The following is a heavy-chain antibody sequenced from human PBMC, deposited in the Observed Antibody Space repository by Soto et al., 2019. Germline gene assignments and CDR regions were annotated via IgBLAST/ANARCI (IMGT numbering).Heavy chain of an antibody. D-gene: IGHD3-10*01. CDR2: ISYDGSNK. CDR3: ARAPRSSGSYYIFDY. Sequence: GGSLRLSCAASGFTFSSYAMHWVRQAPGKGLEWVAVISYDGSNKYYADSVKGRFTISRDNSKNTLYLQMNSLRAEDTAVYYCARAPRSSGSYYIFDYWGQGTLVTVSS. V-gene: IGHV3-30-3*01. J-gene: IGHJ4*02. CDR1: GFTFSSYA.